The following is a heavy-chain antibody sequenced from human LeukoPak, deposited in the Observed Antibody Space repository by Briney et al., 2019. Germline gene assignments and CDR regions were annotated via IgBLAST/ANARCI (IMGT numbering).Heavy chain of an antibody. Sequence: GGSLRLSCAASGFTFSNYGMHWVRQAPGKGLEWVAFIQYDGSNKYYADSVKGRFTISRDNSKNTLYLQMNSLRAEDTAVYYCARLDYDILTGFDYWGQGTLVTVSS. CDR2: IQYDGSNK. V-gene: IGHV3-30*12. D-gene: IGHD3-9*01. CDR3: ARLDYDILTGFDY. J-gene: IGHJ4*02. CDR1: GFTFSNYG.